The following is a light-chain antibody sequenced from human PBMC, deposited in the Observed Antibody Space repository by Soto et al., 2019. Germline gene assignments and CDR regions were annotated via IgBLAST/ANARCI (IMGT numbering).Light chain of an antibody. CDR3: CSYAGSYNLGV. V-gene: IGLV2-11*01. CDR1: SSDVGGYDF. J-gene: IGLJ3*02. CDR2: DVS. Sequence: QSVLTQPRSVSGSPGQSVTISCTGTSSDVGGYDFVSWYQQHPGKAPKLMIYDVSKRPSGVPDRFSGSESANSASLTISGLQAEDEALYYCCSYAGSYNLGVFGGGTKVTVL.